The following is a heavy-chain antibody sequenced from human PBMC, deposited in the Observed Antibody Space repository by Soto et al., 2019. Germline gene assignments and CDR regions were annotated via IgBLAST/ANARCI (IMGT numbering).Heavy chain of an antibody. Sequence: QVQLQESGPGLVKPSQTLSLTCTVSGGSISSGGYYWSWIRQHPGKGLEWIGYIYYSGSTYYNPXXKSRVTISVDXXKXQXXLKLSSVTAADTAVYYCARLHGDYERYYYYYGMDVWGQGTTVTVSS. CDR3: ARLHGDYERYYYYYGMDV. CDR1: GGSISSGGYY. J-gene: IGHJ6*02. V-gene: IGHV4-31*03. CDR2: IYYSGST. D-gene: IGHD4-17*01.